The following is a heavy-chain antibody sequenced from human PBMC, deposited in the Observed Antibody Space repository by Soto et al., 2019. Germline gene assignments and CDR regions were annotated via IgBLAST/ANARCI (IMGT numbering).Heavy chain of an antibody. D-gene: IGHD3-10*01. CDR2: IKQDGSEK. V-gene: IGHV3-7*01. CDR3: ARVARVGYGEFLY. J-gene: IGHJ4*02. CDR1: GFTFSSYG. Sequence: GGSLRLSCAASGFTFSSYGMHWVRQAPGKGLEWVANIKQDGSEKYYVDSVKGRFTISRDNAKNSLYLQMNSLRAEDTAVYYCARVARVGYGEFLYWGQGILVTVSS.